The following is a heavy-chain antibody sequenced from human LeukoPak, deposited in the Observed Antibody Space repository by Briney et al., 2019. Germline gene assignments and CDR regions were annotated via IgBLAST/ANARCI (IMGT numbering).Heavy chain of an antibody. V-gene: IGHV1-69*04. D-gene: IGHD3-16*01. Sequence: SVKVSCKASGYTFTSYGISWVRQAPGQGLEWMGRIIPILGIANYAQKFQGRVTITADKSTSTAYMELSSLRSEDTAVYYCSSAGGYYYGMDVWGQGTTVTVSS. J-gene: IGHJ6*02. CDR3: SSAGGYYYGMDV. CDR2: IIPILGIA. CDR1: GYTFTSYG.